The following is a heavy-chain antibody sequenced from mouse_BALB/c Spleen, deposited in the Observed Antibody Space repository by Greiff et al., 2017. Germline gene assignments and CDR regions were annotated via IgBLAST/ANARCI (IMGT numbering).Heavy chain of an antibody. CDR2: IWGGGST. J-gene: IGHJ3*01. CDR1: GFSLTDYG. D-gene: IGHD1-1*01. CDR3: AQNYYGSSWFAY. V-gene: IGHV2-6-5*01. Sequence: QVQLKQSGPGLVAPSQSLSLTCTVSGFSLTDYGVRWIRQPPGKGLEWLGVIWGGGSTYYNSALKSRLSISKDNSKSQVFLKMNSLRTDDTAMYYCAQNYYGSSWFAYWGQGTLVTVSA.